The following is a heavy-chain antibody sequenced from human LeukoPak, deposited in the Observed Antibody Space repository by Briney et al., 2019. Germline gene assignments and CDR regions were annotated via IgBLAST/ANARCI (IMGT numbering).Heavy chain of an antibody. J-gene: IGHJ4*02. CDR3: AKGGITLVRGSFDY. Sequence: GGSLRLSCAASGFTFSSFAMSWVRQAPGKGLEWVSAISGSGDRTYYADSVKGRFTISRDNSKNTLYLQMNRLRAEDTAIYYCAKGGITLVRGSFDYWGQGTLVTVSS. CDR1: GFTFSSFA. D-gene: IGHD3-10*01. CDR2: ISGSGDRT. V-gene: IGHV3-23*01.